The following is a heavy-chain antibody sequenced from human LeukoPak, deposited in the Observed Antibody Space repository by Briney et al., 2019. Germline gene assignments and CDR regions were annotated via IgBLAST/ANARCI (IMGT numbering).Heavy chain of an antibody. Sequence: GGSLRLSCAASGFTFTTYAMSWVRQPPGEGLDWVSPFSGPVETTNPPASVRGRFPISSDRYKSPFIQHMNILTAEHTAVYYCAKASTGSCAQRRCYHFDQWGQGTPVTVS. CDR2: FSGPVETT. CDR3: AKASTGSCAQRRCYHFDQ. J-gene: IGHJ4*02. D-gene: IGHD2-8*01. CDR1: GFTFTTYA. V-gene: IGHV3-23*01.